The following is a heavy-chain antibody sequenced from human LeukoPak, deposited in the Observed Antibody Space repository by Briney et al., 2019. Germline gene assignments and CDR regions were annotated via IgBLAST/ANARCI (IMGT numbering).Heavy chain of an antibody. CDR1: GFTFSSYA. CDR2: ISGSGGST. D-gene: IGHD3-9*01. CDR3: AKTGYFDWSYYFDY. V-gene: IGHV3-23*01. Sequence: GGSLRFSCAASGFTFSSYAMSWVRQAPGNGLEWVSAISGSGGSTYYADSVKGRFTISRDNSKNTLYLQMNSLRAEDTAVYYCAKTGYFDWSYYFDYWGQGTLVTVSS. J-gene: IGHJ4*02.